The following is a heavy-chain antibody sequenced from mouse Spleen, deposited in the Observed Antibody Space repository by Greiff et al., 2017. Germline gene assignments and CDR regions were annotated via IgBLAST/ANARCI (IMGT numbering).Heavy chain of an antibody. D-gene: IGHD3-2*01. Sequence: QVQLQQPGAELVRPGTSVKLSCKASGYTFTSYWMHWVKQRPGQGLEWIGVIDPSDSYTNYNQKFKGKATLTVDTSSSTAYMQLSSLTSEDSAVYYCARPRQLGLLDYWGQGTTLTVSS. CDR2: IDPSDSYT. CDR3: ARPRQLGLLDY. CDR1: GYTFTSYW. V-gene: IGHV1-59*01. J-gene: IGHJ2*01.